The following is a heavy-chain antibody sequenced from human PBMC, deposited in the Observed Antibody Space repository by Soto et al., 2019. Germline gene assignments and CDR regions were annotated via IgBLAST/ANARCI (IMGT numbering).Heavy chain of an antibody. CDR1: GFTVSSKY. CDR3: ARDDVLCDGGSCYGVAMDV. V-gene: IGHV3-66*01. CDR2: IQSGGTT. J-gene: IGHJ6*03. D-gene: IGHD2-15*01. Sequence: PGGSLRLSCAASGFTVSSKYMSWVRQAPGKGLEWVSLIQSGGTTYYADSVKGRFTISRDSSESTLHLQMDSLRAEDTAVYYCARDDVLCDGGSCYGVAMDVWGKGTTVTVSS.